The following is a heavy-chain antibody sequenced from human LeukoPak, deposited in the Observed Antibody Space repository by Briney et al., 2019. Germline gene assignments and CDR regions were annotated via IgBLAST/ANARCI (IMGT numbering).Heavy chain of an antibody. CDR1: GFTFSSYW. J-gene: IGHJ4*02. CDR2: ISSSSSYI. D-gene: IGHD3-10*01. CDR3: ARKYYYGSRSYAFDY. V-gene: IGHV3-21*01. Sequence: GGSLRLSCAASGFTFSSYWMSWVRQAPGKGLEWVSSISSSSSYIYYADSVKGRFTISRDNAKNSLYLQMNSLRAEDTAVYYCARKYYYGSRSYAFDYWGQGTLVTVSS.